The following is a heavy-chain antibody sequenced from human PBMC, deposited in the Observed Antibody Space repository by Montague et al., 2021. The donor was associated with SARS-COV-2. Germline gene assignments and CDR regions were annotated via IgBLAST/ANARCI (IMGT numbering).Heavy chain of an antibody. CDR3: ARVRGGTPGEH. D-gene: IGHD2-21*01. V-gene: IGHV4-39*07. CDR2: LYYSRAT. J-gene: IGHJ4*02. Sequence: SETLSLTCTVSGGSISDSNFHWGWIRRPPGKGLEWIVTLYYSRATYYTPSLKIPVTASMDTCKYQFSLKLTSAIAADTAVYYCARVRGGTPGEHWGQGALVTVSS. CDR1: GGSISDSNFH.